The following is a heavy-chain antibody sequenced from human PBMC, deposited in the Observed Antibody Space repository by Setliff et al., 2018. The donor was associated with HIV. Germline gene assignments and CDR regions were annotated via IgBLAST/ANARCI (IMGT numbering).Heavy chain of an antibody. CDR2: INHSRST. D-gene: IGHD6-6*01. Sequence: SETLSLTCAVYGGSFRGYYWSWIHQPPGKGLEWIGEINHSRSTNYNPSLKSRVTMSVDTPKNQFSLKVNSVTAADTAVYYCARGRHYSSSAPFGIDFWGQGTPVTVSS. CDR1: GGSFRGYY. V-gene: IGHV4-34*01. J-gene: IGHJ4*02. CDR3: ARGRHYSSSAPFGIDF.